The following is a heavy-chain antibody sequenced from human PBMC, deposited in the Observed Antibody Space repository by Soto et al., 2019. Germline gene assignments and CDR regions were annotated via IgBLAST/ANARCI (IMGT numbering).Heavy chain of an antibody. CDR3: ERGDYYDSSGTGGGHTINWFDP. CDR1: GYTFTSYY. Sequence: QVQLVHSGAEVKKPGASVKVSCKASGYTFTSYYMHWVRQAPGQGLDWMGIINPSGGSTSYAQKFQGRVTMTRDTSTSTVYMELSSLRFEDTAVYYCERGDYYDSSGTGGGHTINWFDPWRPETLVIVSS. D-gene: IGHD3-22*01. CDR2: INPSGGST. J-gene: IGHJ5*02. V-gene: IGHV1-46*01.